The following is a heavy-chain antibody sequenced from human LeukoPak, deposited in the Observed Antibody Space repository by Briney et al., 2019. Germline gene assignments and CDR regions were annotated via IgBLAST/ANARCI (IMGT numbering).Heavy chain of an antibody. Sequence: SETLSLTCAVYGGTFSGYYWSWVRQPPGKGLEWLGENNHIGSTNYSPSLKSRVTISVDTSKSQLSLNLSSVTAADTAVYYCVRGRRQWLEPPSDYYYYMDVWGKGTTVTVSS. CDR1: GGTFSGYY. J-gene: IGHJ6*03. D-gene: IGHD6-19*01. CDR3: VRGRRQWLEPPSDYYYYMDV. CDR2: NNHIGST. V-gene: IGHV4-34*01.